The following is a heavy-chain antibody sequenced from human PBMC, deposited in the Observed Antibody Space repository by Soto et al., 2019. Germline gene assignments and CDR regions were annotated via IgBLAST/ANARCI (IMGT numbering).Heavy chain of an antibody. J-gene: IGHJ1*01. CDR2: IKSKTDGGTT. Sequence: EVQLVESGGGLVKPGGSLRLSCAASGFTFSNAWMSWVRQAPGKGLEWVGRIKSKTDGGTTDYAAPVKGRFTISRDDSKNTLYLQMNSLKTEDTAVYYCTTVGWDFWSGYDTPAEYFQHWGQGTLVNVSS. CDR1: GFTFSNAW. CDR3: TTVGWDFWSGYDTPAEYFQH. D-gene: IGHD3-3*01. V-gene: IGHV3-15*01.